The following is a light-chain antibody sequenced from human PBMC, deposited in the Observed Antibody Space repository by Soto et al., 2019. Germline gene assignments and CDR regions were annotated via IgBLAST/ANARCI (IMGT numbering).Light chain of an antibody. J-gene: IGKJ1*01. CDR3: LQDYNYPPWT. CDR1: QGIRND. Sequence: AIQMTQSPSSLSASVGDSVTITCRASQGIRNDLGWYQQKPGKAPKLLIYAASSLQSGVPSRFSGSGSGTDFTLTISSLQPEDFATYYCLQDYNYPPWTFGQGTKVEIK. CDR2: AAS. V-gene: IGKV1-6*01.